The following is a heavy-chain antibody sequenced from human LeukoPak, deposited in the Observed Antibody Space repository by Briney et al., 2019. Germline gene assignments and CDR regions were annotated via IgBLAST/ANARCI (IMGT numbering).Heavy chain of an antibody. J-gene: IGHJ6*02. CDR2: IKSKTDGGTT. V-gene: IGHV3-15*01. D-gene: IGHD6-13*01. Sequence: GGSLILSCAASGFTFSNAWMSWVRQAPGKGLEWVGRIKSKTDGGTTDYAAPVKGRFTISRDDSKNTLYLQMNSLKTEDTAVYYCTTEVAAAGKEEGYHGDYGEDYYYGMDVWGQGTTVTVSS. CDR1: GFTFSNAW. CDR3: TTEVAAAGKEEGYHGDYGEDYYYGMDV.